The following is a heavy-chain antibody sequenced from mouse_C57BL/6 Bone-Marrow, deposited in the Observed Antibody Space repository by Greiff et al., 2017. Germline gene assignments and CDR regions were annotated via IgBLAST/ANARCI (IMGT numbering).Heavy chain of an antibody. CDR3: AMGFAY. CDR1: GYSITSGYY. V-gene: IGHV3-6*01. CDR2: ISYDGSN. J-gene: IGHJ3*01. D-gene: IGHD1-1*02. Sequence: VQLKESGPGLVKPSQSLSLTCSVTGYSITSGYYWNWIRQFPGNKLEWMGYISYDGSNNYNPSLKNRITITRDTSKNPFFLKLNAVTTGDTATYYCAMGFAYWGQGTLVTVSA.